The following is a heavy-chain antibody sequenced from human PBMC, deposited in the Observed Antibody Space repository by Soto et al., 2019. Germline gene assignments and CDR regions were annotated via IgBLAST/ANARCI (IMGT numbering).Heavy chain of an antibody. V-gene: IGHV2-5*02. CDR3: AHIDYGDYYFDY. CDR2: IYWDDDK. D-gene: IGHD4-17*01. J-gene: IGHJ4*02. CDR1: GFSLSTSGVG. Sequence: QITLKESGPTLVKPTQTLTLTCTFSGFSLSTSGVGVGWIRQPPGKALEWLALIYWDDDKRYSPSLKSRLTITKDTSKNQVVLTMTNMDPVDTATCYCAHIDYGDYYFDYWGQGTLVTVSS.